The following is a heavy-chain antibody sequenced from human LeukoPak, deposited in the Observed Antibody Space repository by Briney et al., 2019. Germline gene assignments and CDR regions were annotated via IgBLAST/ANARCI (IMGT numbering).Heavy chain of an antibody. CDR3: ARPANGTVSGLWYFDL. Sequence: RGESLKISCKGSGYRFSTYYIAWVRQMPGKGLEWMGTIYPGDSVARYSPSFQGQVTVSADKSLNTAHLQWSSLKASDSAMYYCARPANGTVSGLWYFDLWGRGTLVTVSS. CDR1: GYRFSTYY. D-gene: IGHD4-17*01. J-gene: IGHJ2*01. CDR2: IYPGDSVA. V-gene: IGHV5-51*01.